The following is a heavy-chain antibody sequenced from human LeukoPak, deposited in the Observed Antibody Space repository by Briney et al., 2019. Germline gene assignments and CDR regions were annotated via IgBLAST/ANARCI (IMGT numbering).Heavy chain of an antibody. D-gene: IGHD3-22*01. CDR3: ANSMFDYYDSSGPVDY. CDR2: IKQDGSEK. CDR1: GFTFSSYW. Sequence: GGSLRLSCAASGFTFSSYWMSWVRQAPGKGLEWVANIKQDGSEKYYVDSVKGRFTISRDNSKNTLDLQMNSLRAEDTAVYYCANSMFDYYDSSGPVDYWGQGTLVTVSS. J-gene: IGHJ4*02. V-gene: IGHV3-7*01.